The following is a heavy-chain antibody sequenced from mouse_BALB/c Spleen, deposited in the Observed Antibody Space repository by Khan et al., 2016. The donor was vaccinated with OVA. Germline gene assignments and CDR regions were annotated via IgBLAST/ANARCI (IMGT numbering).Heavy chain of an antibody. CDR3: ARGGYYGSSSFAY. V-gene: IGHV1S34*01. J-gene: IGHJ3*01. CDR2: ISCYNGST. CDR1: GYSFTGYY. D-gene: IGHD1-1*01. Sequence: LVKTGASVKISCKASGYSFTGYYMHWVKQSHGKSLEWIGYISCYNGSTTYNQKFTGKATFTVDTSSSTVYMQFNSLTSEDSAVYYCARGGYYGSSSFAYWGQGTLVTVSA.